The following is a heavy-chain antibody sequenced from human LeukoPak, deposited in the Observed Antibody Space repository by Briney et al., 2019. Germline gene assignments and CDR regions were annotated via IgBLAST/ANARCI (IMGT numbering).Heavy chain of an antibody. Sequence: PGGPLRLSCAASGFTFSSYAMHWVRQAPGKGLEWVAVISYDGSNKYYADSVKGRFTISRDNSKNTLYLQMNSLRAEDTAVYYCARDWGIAAPGDWFDPWGQGTLVTVSS. CDR1: GFTFSSYA. J-gene: IGHJ5*02. D-gene: IGHD6-13*01. CDR2: ISYDGSNK. V-gene: IGHV3-30-3*01. CDR3: ARDWGIAAPGDWFDP.